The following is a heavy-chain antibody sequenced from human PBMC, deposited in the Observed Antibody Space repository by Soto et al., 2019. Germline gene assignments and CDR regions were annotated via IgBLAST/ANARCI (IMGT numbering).Heavy chain of an antibody. D-gene: IGHD3-22*01. CDR2: ISAYNGNT. CDR1: GYTFTSYG. CDR3: ARDATTAYYYDSSGPSAFDI. V-gene: IGHV1-18*04. Sequence: AASVKVSCKASGYTFTSYGISWVRQAPGQGLEWMGWISAYNGNTNYAQKLQGRVTMTTDTSTSTAYMELRSLRSDDTAVYYCARDATTAYYYDSSGPSAFDIWGQGTMVTVSS. J-gene: IGHJ3*02.